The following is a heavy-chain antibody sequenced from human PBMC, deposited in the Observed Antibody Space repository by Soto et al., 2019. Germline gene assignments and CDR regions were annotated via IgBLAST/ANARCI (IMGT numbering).Heavy chain of an antibody. D-gene: IGHD3-3*01. CDR1: GYSISSGYY. CDR3: ARVLDDFCSGRAPLNGMDV. V-gene: IGHV4-38-2*01. CDR2: IYDSGST. J-gene: IGHJ6*02. Sequence: SETLSLTCAVSGYSISSGYYWGWIRQPPGKGLEWVASIYDSGSTYYNPSLKSRVIISVDTSKNQFSLKLSSVTAADTAVYYCARVLDDFCSGRAPLNGMDVWGQGTTVTVSS.